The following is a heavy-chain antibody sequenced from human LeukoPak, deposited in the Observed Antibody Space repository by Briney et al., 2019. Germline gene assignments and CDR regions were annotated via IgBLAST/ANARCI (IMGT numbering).Heavy chain of an antibody. V-gene: IGHV3-30*01. CDR1: GFTFSSYA. J-gene: IGHJ4*02. D-gene: IGHD3-10*01. CDR2: ISYHGDIT. Sequence: GRSLRLSCAASGFTFSSYAMHWVRQAPGKGLEWVALISYHGDITYYADSVKGRFTLSRDNSKTTLFLQLNSLRAEDTAVYYCARDPTYYYDSGSSGPHYFDFWGQGTLVTVSS. CDR3: ARDPTYYYDSGSSGPHYFDF.